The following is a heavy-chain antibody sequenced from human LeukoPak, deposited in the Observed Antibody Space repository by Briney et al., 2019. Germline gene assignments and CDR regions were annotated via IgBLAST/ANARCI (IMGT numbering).Heavy chain of an antibody. CDR2: INPNSGGT. D-gene: IGHD3-9*01. V-gene: IGHV1-2*06. Sequence: GASVKVSCKASGYTFTGYYMHWVRQAPGQGLEWMGRINPNSGGTNYAQKFQGRVTMTRDTSISTPYMELSRLRSDDTAVYYCANPPYYHIFTGYRTPPHYTHWGRGTLVTVSS. CDR3: ANPPYYHIFTGYRTPPHYTH. J-gene: IGHJ4*02. CDR1: GYTFTGYY.